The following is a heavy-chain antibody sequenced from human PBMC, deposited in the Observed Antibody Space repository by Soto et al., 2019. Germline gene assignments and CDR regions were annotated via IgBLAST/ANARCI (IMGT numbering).Heavy chain of an antibody. J-gene: IGHJ4*02. D-gene: IGHD6-19*01. CDR1: GVSIRNDY. V-gene: IGHV4-59*08. CDR3: ARGGGSFSSGWYFDD. CDR2: IYYSGTT. Sequence: QVQLQESGPGLVKPSETMSLTCTVSGVSIRNDYWNWVRQSPGKGLEWIGFIYYSGTTKYNPSLQRPGTMSAGTSQNQVSLKLASGTATDPAVYYCARGGGSFSSGWYFDDWGQGTLVTVSS.